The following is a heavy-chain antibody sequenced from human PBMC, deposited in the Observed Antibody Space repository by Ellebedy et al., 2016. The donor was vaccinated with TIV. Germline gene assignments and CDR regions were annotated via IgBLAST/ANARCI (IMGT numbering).Heavy chain of an antibody. CDR3: ARQGYRGYSYGATYTPFDY. Sequence: GESLKISCAASGFTFSSYSMNWVRQAPGKGLEWVSSVSSSNSYIYYADSVKGRFTISRDNAKNSLYLQMNSLRVEDTAVYYCARQGYRGYSYGATYTPFDYWGQGTLVTVSS. V-gene: IGHV3-21*01. CDR2: VSSSNSYI. CDR1: GFTFSSYS. D-gene: IGHD5-18*01. J-gene: IGHJ4*02.